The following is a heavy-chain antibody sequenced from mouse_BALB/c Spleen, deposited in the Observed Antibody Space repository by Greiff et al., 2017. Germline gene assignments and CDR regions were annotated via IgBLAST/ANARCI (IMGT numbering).Heavy chain of an antibody. J-gene: IGHJ4*01. Sequence: EVQRVESGGGLVQPGGSLRLSCATSGFTFTDYYMSWVRQPPGKALEWLGFIRNKANGYTTEYSASVKGRFTISRDNSQSILYLQMNTLRAEDSATYYCARDEGNYDAMDYWGQGTSVTVSS. CDR1: GFTFTDYY. D-gene: IGHD2-1*01. V-gene: IGHV7-3*02. CDR2: IRNKANGYTT. CDR3: ARDEGNYDAMDY.